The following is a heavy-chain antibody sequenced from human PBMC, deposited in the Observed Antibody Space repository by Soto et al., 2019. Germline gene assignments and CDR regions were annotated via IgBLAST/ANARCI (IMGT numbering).Heavy chain of an antibody. V-gene: IGHV4-59*08. D-gene: IGHD6-19*01. J-gene: IGHJ4*02. CDR2: IYYSGST. CDR3: ARSFGKWLALLS. CDR1: GDSISSYY. Sequence: SETLSLTCTVSGDSISSYYWNWIRQPPGKGLEWIGYIYYSGSTNYSPSLNRRVTISVDRSKNQFSLRLRSVTAADTAVYYCARSFGKWLALLSWGQGTLVTVSS.